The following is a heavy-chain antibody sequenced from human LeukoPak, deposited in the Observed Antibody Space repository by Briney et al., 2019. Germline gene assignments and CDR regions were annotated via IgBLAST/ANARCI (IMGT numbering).Heavy chain of an antibody. CDR1: GYTFTSYY. D-gene: IGHD1-14*01. V-gene: IGHV1-69*13. J-gene: IGHJ6*03. CDR2: IIPIFGTA. Sequence: SVKVSCKASGYTFTSYYMHWVRQAPGQGLEWVGGIIPIFGTANYAQKFQGRVTITADESTSTAYMELSSLRSEDTAVYYCASMAGPLYYMDVWGKGTTVTVSS. CDR3: ASMAGPLYYMDV.